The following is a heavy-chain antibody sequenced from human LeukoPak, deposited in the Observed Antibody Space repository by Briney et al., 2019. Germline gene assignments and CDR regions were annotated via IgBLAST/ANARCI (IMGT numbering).Heavy chain of an antibody. V-gene: IGHV3-9*01. Sequence: GGSLRLSCAASGFTFDDYAMHWVRQAPGKGLEWVSGISWNSGSIGYADSVKGRFTISRDNAKNSLYLQMNSLRAEDTALYYCAKDIRIREVTTAYWGQGTLVTVSS. D-gene: IGHD4-17*01. J-gene: IGHJ4*02. CDR2: ISWNSGSI. CDR3: AKDIRIREVTTAY. CDR1: GFTFDDYA.